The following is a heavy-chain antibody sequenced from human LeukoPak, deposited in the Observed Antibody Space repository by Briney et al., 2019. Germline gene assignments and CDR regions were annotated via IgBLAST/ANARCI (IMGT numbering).Heavy chain of an antibody. D-gene: IGHD6-19*01. CDR1: GESFSDYY. CDR2: INHSGST. J-gene: IGHJ6*03. Sequence: SETLSLTCAGYGESFSDYYWSWIRQPPGNGLEWIGGINHSGSTKYNPSLKSRVTISVDTSKNQFSLILSSVTAADTAVYYCARGASGWSSSYYYYYMDVWDKGTTVTVSS. V-gene: IGHV4-34*01. CDR3: ARGASGWSSSYYYYYMDV.